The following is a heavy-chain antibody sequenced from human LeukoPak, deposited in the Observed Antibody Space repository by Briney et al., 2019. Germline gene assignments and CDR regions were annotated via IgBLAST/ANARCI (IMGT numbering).Heavy chain of an antibody. J-gene: IGHJ5*02. D-gene: IGHD6-19*01. CDR2: INHSGST. CDR3: ARARPYSSGWYYQEWFDP. Sequence: SETLSHTCAVYGGSFSGYYWSWIRQPPGKGLEWIGEINHSGSTNYNPSLKSRVTISVDTSKNQFSLKLSSVTAADTAVYYCARARPYSSGWYYQEWFDPWGQGTLVTVSS. V-gene: IGHV4-34*01. CDR1: GGSFSGYY.